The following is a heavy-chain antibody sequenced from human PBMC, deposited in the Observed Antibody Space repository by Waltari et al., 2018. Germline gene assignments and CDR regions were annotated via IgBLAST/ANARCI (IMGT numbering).Heavy chain of an antibody. CDR3: ARGGWGFYLDL. J-gene: IGHJ5*02. CDR1: GFTFSSYN. D-gene: IGHD7-27*01. Sequence: DVQLMESGGDLVKPGGSLRLSCAASGFTFSSYNMNWVRQAPGKGVEWVSSISATGGYIHYADSVKGRFTISRDNAKNSLYPQMSSLRDEDTAVYYCARGGWGFYLDLWGQGALVTVSS. V-gene: IGHV3-21*01. CDR2: ISATGGYI.